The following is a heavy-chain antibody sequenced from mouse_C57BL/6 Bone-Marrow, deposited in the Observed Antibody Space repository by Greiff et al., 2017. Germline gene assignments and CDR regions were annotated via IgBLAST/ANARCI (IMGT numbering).Heavy chain of an antibody. Sequence: ESGPGLVKPSQSLSLTCSVTGYSITSGYYWNWIRQFPGNKLEWMGYISYDGSNNYNPSLKNRISITRDTSKNQFFLKLNSVTTEDTATYYCASHYSSSSYWYFDVWGTGTTVTVSS. CDR3: ASHYSSSSYWYFDV. J-gene: IGHJ1*03. D-gene: IGHD1-1*01. CDR2: ISYDGSN. V-gene: IGHV3-6*01. CDR1: GYSITSGYY.